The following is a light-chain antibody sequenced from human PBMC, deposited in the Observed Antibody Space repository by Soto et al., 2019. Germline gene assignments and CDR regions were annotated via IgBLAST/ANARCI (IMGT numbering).Light chain of an antibody. J-gene: IGKJ1*01. CDR3: QHYDSYSWT. CDR2: DAS. CDR1: QSISNR. V-gene: IGKV1-5*01. Sequence: DIQMTQSPSTLSASVGDRVTIPCRASQSISNRLAWYQQKPGKAPKVLIYDASSLESGVPSRFSGSGSATEFILTISSLQPDDFATYHCQHYDSYSWTFGQGTKVDI.